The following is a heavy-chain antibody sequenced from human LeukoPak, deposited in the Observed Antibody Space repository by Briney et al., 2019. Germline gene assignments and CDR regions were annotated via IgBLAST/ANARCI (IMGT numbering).Heavy chain of an antibody. CDR2: IYYSGST. J-gene: IGHJ4*02. D-gene: IGHD3-10*01. CDR1: GGSISSGGYY. V-gene: IGHV4-31*03. CDR3: ARESATMVRGVIMPAY. Sequence: SETLSLTCTVSGGSISSGGYYWSWIRQHPGKGLEWIGYIYYSGSTYYNPSLKSRVTISVDTSKNQFSLKLSSVTAADTAVYYCARESATMVRGVIMPAYWGQGTLVTVSS.